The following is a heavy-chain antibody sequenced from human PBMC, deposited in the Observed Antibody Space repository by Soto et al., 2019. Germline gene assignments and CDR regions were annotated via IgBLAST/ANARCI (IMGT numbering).Heavy chain of an antibody. CDR3: ARGIGVAGRFFYYYGLDV. CDR2: IWNDGSFQ. V-gene: IGHV3-33*04. D-gene: IGHD6-13*01. CDR1: GMTFSQSA. J-gene: IGHJ6*02. Sequence: GGSLRLSCAASGMTFSQSAMHWVRQAPGKGLEWVAGIWNDGSFQDYVDSVKGRFSISRDNSKNTLYLQMNNLRADDTAIYYCARGIGVAGRFFYYYGLDVWGQGTPVTVSS.